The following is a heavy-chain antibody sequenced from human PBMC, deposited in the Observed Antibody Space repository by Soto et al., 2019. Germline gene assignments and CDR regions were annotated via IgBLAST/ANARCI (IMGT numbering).Heavy chain of an antibody. CDR2: INPSGGST. Sequence: QVQLVQSGAEVTKPGASVKVSCKASGYTFTSYYMHWVRQAPGQGLEWMGIINPSGGSTSYAQKFPGRVTMTRDTSTSTVYMELSRLRSEETAVYYWARDQTSEGDTSYGGNLYYWGQVTLVTVSS. CDR3: ARDQTSEGDTSYGGNLYY. V-gene: IGHV1-46*01. D-gene: IGHD4-17*01. CDR1: GYTFTSYY. J-gene: IGHJ4*02.